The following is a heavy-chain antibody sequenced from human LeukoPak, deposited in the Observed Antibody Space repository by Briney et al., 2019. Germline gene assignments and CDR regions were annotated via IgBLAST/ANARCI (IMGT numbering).Heavy chain of an antibody. J-gene: IGHJ5*02. Sequence: ASVKVSCKASGYTFTSYGISWVRQAPGQGLEWMGWISGYNGNTNYAQKLQGRVTMTTDTSTSTAYMELSSLRSEDTAVYYCARESVAVHNWFDPWGQGTLVTVSS. V-gene: IGHV1-18*01. D-gene: IGHD6-19*01. CDR1: GYTFTSYG. CDR3: ARESVAVHNWFDP. CDR2: ISGYNGNT.